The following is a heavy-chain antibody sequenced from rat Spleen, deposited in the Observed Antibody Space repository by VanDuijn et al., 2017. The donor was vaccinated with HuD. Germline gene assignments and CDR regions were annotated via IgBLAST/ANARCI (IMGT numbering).Heavy chain of an antibody. CDR3: ATEGRWYLPAYVMDV. Sequence: EVQLQESGPGLVKPSQSLSLTCSVTGYSISSSYKWNWIRRFPQNKLEWMGYINSAGTTNYNPSLKSRISISRDTSKNQFFLQVNSVTTEDTATYYCATEGRWYLPAYVMDVWGQGASVTVSS. CDR1: GYSISSSYK. CDR2: INSAGTT. D-gene: IGHD1-12*02. J-gene: IGHJ4*01. V-gene: IGHV3-3*01.